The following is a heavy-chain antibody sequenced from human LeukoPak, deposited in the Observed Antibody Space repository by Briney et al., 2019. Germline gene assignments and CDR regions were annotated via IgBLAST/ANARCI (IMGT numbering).Heavy chain of an antibody. D-gene: IGHD3-3*01. V-gene: IGHV4-34*01. CDR3: ARVSWSGYFPNGYYYGMDV. J-gene: IGHJ6*02. Sequence: SETLSLTCAVYGGSFSGYYWSWIRQPPGKGLEWIGEINHSGSTNYNPSLKSRVTISVDTSKNQFSLKLSSVTAADTAVYYCARVSWSGYFPNGYYYGMDVWGQGTTVTVSS. CDR2: INHSGST. CDR1: GGSFSGYY.